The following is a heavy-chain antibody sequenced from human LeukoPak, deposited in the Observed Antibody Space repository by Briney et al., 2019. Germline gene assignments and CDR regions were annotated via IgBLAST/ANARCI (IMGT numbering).Heavy chain of an antibody. CDR3: AKGAYGSGSYSFDY. D-gene: IGHD3-10*01. J-gene: IGHJ4*02. V-gene: IGHV3-23*01. Sequence: PGGSERLSCAASGFTFSSYAMSCVRQSPGMGLEWVSLIRDSGLNTYYADSVKGRFTISRDNSKNTLYLEMNSLRAEDSAIYYCAKGAYGSGSYSFDYWGQGTLVTVSS. CDR2: IRDSGLNT. CDR1: GFTFSSYA.